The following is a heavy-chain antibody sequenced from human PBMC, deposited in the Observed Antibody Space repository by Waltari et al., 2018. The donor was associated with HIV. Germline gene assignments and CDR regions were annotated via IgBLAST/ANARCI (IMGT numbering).Heavy chain of an antibody. V-gene: IGHV3-33*01. CDR1: GFAFSSYG. Sequence: QVQLVESGGGVVQSGRSLRLSCSTSGFAFSSYGFHWVRQAPGKGLEWVAVVWFYASKEHYAEFVKGRFTIYRDDSKNILHLQMNSLRAEDTALYYCARMAYCGGDCYSVYYFDLWGRGTRVTVSS. CDR3: ARMAYCGGDCYSVYYFDL. CDR2: VWFYASKE. D-gene: IGHD2-21*02. J-gene: IGHJ2*01.